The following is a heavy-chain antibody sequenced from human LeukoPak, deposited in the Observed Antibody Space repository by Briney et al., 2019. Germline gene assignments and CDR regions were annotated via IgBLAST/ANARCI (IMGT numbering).Heavy chain of an antibody. CDR2: VYYSGST. D-gene: IGHD2-21*02. Sequence: SETLSLTCAVYGGSFSGYYWSWVRQPPGKGLEWIGYVYYSGSTDYNPSLRSRVTISLDMSKHQFSLNLTSVTAADTAVYYCATNTATVFDYWGQGALVTVSS. J-gene: IGHJ4*02. CDR1: GGSFSGYY. V-gene: IGHV4-59*01. CDR3: ATNTATVFDY.